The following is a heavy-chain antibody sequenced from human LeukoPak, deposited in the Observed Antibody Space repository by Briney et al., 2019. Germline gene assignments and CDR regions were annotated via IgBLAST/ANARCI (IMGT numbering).Heavy chain of an antibody. CDR3: VRARQSGRSSSVGDAFDI. V-gene: IGHV3-64*01. CDR1: GFIFSDYS. Sequence: GESLRLSCAASGFIFSDYSMHWVRQAPGRGLEYVSTISSSGGNTHYANSVKGRFTISRDTSKNTLYLQMGSLRAEDMAVYYCVRARQSGRSSSVGDAFDIWGQGTMVTVSS. D-gene: IGHD6-6*01. CDR2: ISSSGGNT. J-gene: IGHJ3*02.